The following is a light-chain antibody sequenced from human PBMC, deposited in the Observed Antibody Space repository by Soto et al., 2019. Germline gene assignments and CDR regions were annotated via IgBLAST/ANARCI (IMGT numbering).Light chain of an antibody. CDR3: QQTFSLPLT. Sequence: DIQMTQSPSSLSASVGDRVAVTCRASQGISTYLHWYQQKPGKAPNLLIYTASSLQSGVPSRFSGSGSGRDFALTISSLRPEDFATYYCQQTFSLPLTFGGGTKVDIK. V-gene: IGKV1-39*01. CDR2: TAS. J-gene: IGKJ4*01. CDR1: QGISTY.